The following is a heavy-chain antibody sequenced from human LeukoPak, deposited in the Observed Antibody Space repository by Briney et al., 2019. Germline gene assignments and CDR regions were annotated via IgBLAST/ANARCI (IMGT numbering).Heavy chain of an antibody. J-gene: IGHJ4*02. Sequence: SGGSLRLSCAASGFPFGSYAMTWVRQAPGKGLESVSVITDGADTYYADSVKGRFTISRDNAKNSLYLQMNSLRAEDTAVYYCARGYGDYGKYYFDTWGQGTLVTVSS. CDR1: GFPFGSYA. D-gene: IGHD4-17*01. CDR2: ITDGADT. CDR3: ARGYGDYGKYYFDT. V-gene: IGHV3-21*01.